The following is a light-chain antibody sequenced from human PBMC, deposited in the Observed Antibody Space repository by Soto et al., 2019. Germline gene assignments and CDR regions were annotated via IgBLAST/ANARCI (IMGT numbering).Light chain of an antibody. CDR3: QQRST. CDR2: AAS. J-gene: IGKJ3*01. Sequence: DIQLTQSPSFLSASVGDRVTITCRASQGISSYLAWYQQKPGKAPKLLIYAASTLQSGVPSRFSGSGSGTEFTITISSLQPEDFETYYCQQRSTFGPGTKVDIK. V-gene: IGKV1-9*01. CDR1: QGISSY.